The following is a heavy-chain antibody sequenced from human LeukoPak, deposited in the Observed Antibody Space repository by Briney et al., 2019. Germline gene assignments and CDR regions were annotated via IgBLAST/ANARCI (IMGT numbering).Heavy chain of an antibody. D-gene: IGHD5-12*01. J-gene: IGHJ4*02. CDR1: GFTFSSYS. CDR2: ISSSSSYI. V-gene: IGHV3-21*01. CDR3: ARRLGYDSLDY. Sequence: GGSLRLSCAASGFTFSSYSMNWVRQAPGKGLEWVSSISSSSSYIYYADSVKGRFTISRDNSKNTLYLQMNSVRAEDTAVYYCARRLGYDSLDYWGQGTLVTVSS.